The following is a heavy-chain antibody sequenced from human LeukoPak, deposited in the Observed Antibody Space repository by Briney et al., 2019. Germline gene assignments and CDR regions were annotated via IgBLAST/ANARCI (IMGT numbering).Heavy chain of an antibody. CDR3: ARVFRRYSGYDTYYYYYYMDV. Sequence: PSETLSLTCAVYGGSFSGYYWSWIRQPPGKGLEWIGEINHSGSTNYNPSLKSRVTISVDTSKNQFSLKLSSVTAADTAVYYCARVFRRYSGYDTYYYYYYMDVWGKGTTVTVSS. J-gene: IGHJ6*03. V-gene: IGHV4-34*01. D-gene: IGHD5-12*01. CDR2: INHSGST. CDR1: GGSFSGYY.